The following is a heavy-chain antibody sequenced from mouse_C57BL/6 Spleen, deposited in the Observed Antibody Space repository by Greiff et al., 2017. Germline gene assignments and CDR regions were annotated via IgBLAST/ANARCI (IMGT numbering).Heavy chain of an antibody. Sequence: EVQVVESEGGLVQPGSSMKLSCTASGFTFSAYYMAWVRQVPEKGLEWVANINYDGSSTYYLDSLKSRFLISRDNAKNILYLQMSSLKSEDTGTYYCARDGNFDYWGQGTTLTVSS. J-gene: IGHJ2*01. V-gene: IGHV5-16*01. CDR2: INYDGSST. CDR1: GFTFSAYY. CDR3: ARDGNFDY.